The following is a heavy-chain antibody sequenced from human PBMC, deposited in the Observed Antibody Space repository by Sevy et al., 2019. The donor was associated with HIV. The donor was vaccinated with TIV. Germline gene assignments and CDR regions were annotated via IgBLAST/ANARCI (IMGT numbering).Heavy chain of an antibody. CDR2: IIPIFGTA. J-gene: IGHJ3*02. CDR3: ARGEGYSYGSAFDI. V-gene: IGHV1-69*13. CDR1: GDTFSSYA. Sequence: ASVKVSCKASGDTFSSYAISWVRQAPGQGLEWMGGIIPIFGTANYAQKFQGRVTITADESTSTAYMELSSLRSEDTAVYYCARGEGYSYGSAFDIWGQGTMVTVSS. D-gene: IGHD5-18*01.